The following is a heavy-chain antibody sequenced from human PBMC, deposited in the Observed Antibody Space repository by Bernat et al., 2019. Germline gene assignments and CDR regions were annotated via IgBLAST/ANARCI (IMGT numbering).Heavy chain of an antibody. CDR1: GFIFDDYG. CDR2: IAWNGGSS. Sequence: EVQLVDSGGGVARPGGSLRLSCAASGFIFDDYGMSWVRQAPGKGLEWVSGIAWNGGSSSYADSVRGRFTISRDNARNSLYLQMNSLRAEDTALYYCARVRIYSSSGPFDYWGQGTLVTVSS. D-gene: IGHD6-6*01. V-gene: IGHV3-20*04. J-gene: IGHJ4*02. CDR3: ARVRIYSSSGPFDY.